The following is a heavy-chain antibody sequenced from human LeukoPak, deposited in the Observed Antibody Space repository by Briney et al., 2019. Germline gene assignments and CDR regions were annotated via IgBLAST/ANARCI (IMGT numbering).Heavy chain of an antibody. J-gene: IGHJ4*02. D-gene: IGHD3-10*01. Sequence: SETLSLTCTVSGGSISSYYWSWIRQPPGKGLEWIGYIYYSGSTNYNPSLKSRVTISVDTSKNQFSLKLSSVTAADTAVYYCARHRDSNRITMVRGVIITAQPFDYWGQGTLVTVSS. CDR3: ARHRDSNRITMVRGVIITAQPFDY. V-gene: IGHV4-59*08. CDR2: IYYSGST. CDR1: GGSISSYY.